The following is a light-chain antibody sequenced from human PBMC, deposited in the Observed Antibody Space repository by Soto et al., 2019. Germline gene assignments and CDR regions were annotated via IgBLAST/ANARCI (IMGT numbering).Light chain of an antibody. J-gene: IGKJ5*01. CDR2: DAS. Sequence: EIVLTQSPDTLSLSPGERATFSCRASQRVSSGYVAWYQQKPGQSPRLLMYDASNRATGIPDRFSGSGSGADFTLTISRLEPEDFAVFYCQQYGNTPITFXQGTRLEIK. CDR1: QRVSSGY. V-gene: IGKV3-20*01. CDR3: QQYGNTPIT.